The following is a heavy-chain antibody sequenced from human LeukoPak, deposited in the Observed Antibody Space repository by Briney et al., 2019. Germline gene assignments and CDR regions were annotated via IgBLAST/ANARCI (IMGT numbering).Heavy chain of an antibody. D-gene: IGHD6-19*01. CDR1: GYTLTELS. CDR2: FEPEDGEA. V-gene: IGHV1-24*01. Sequence: ASVKVSCKVSGYTLTELSIHWVRQAPGKGLEWMGGFEPEDGEAIYAQKFQGRVTMTEDTSTDTAYMELSSLRSEDTAVYYCATDLVAGTGLFDYWGQGNLVTVSS. J-gene: IGHJ4*02. CDR3: ATDLVAGTGLFDY.